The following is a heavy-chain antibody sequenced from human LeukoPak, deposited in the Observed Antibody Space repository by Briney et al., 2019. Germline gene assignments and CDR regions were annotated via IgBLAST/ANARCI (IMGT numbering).Heavy chain of an antibody. CDR3: ARDQYYYDSSGFLFDY. J-gene: IGHJ4*02. Sequence: SSTLSLNGTGSGASISSECWSSTRRRARQGLEWIRLIYTSGTSIYNPSLKSRVTMSVDTSKNQFSLKLSSVTAADTAVYYCARDQYYYDSSGFLFDYWGQGTLVTVSS. V-gene: IGHV4-4*07. CDR2: IYTSGTS. D-gene: IGHD3-22*01. CDR1: GASISSEC.